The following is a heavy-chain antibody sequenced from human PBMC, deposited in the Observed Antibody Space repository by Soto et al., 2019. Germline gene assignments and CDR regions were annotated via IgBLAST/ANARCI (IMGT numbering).Heavy chain of an antibody. CDR3: AKPSTADDYGWSYAFDI. D-gene: IGHD4-17*01. Sequence: GGSLRLSCAASGFAFSSYGMSWVRQAPGKGLEWVSGISGSGANTYYAASVKGRFTISRDNSKNTLFLQMNSLRAEDTAVYYCAKPSTADDYGWSYAFDIWGQGTMVTVSS. V-gene: IGHV3-23*01. CDR1: GFAFSSYG. CDR2: ISGSGANT. J-gene: IGHJ3*02.